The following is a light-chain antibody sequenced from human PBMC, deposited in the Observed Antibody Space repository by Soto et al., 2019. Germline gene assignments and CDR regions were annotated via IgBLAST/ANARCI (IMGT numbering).Light chain of an antibody. CDR3: QHYNHWLWT. CDR2: GAS. V-gene: IGKV3-20*01. Sequence: EIVLTQSPGTLSLSPGERATLSCRASQSVSSSYLAWYQQKPGQAPRLLIYGASSRATGIPDRFSGSGSGTDFTLTISSLQSEDFAVYYCQHYNHWLWTFGQGSKADIK. CDR1: QSVSSSY. J-gene: IGKJ1*01.